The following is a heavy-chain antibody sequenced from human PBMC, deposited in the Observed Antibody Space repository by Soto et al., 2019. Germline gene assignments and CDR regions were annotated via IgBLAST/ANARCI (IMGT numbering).Heavy chain of an antibody. V-gene: IGHV1-18*01. J-gene: IGHJ4*01. CDR1: GYTFTNYG. Sequence: QVQLVQSGAEVKKPGASVKVSCKASGYTFTNYGINWVRQAPGQGLEWLGWVSAYNGERRYAQRVQARVIMTTDTSTTTAYMELRSLRSDDTAGYYCSRGTSIPASGDYWGQGTLVTVSS. CDR2: VSAYNGER. D-gene: IGHD6-6*01. CDR3: SRGTSIPASGDY.